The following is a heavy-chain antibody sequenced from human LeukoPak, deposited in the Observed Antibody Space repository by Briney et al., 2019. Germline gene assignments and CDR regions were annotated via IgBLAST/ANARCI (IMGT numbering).Heavy chain of an antibody. D-gene: IGHD3-22*01. V-gene: IGHV4-61*05. CDR2: IYYSGST. CDR3: ARLHDSSGYYYDYFDY. Sequence: PSGTLSPTCTVSGGSISSSSYYWSWIRQPPGKGLEWIGYIYYSGSTNYNPSLKSRVTISVDTSKNQFSLKLSSVTAADTAVYYCARLHDSSGYYYDYFDYWGQGTLVTVSS. CDR1: GGSISSSSYY. J-gene: IGHJ4*02.